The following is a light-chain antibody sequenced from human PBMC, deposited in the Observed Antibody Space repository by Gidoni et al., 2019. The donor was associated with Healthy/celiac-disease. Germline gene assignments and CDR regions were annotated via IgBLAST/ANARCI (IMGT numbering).Light chain of an antibody. CDR3: QQSYSTPFT. CDR1: QSISSY. Sequence: NRVTITCRASQSISSYLNWYQQKPGKAPKLLIYAASSLQSGVPSRFSGSGSGTDFTLTISSLQPEDFATYYCQQSYSTPFTFGPGTKVDIK. J-gene: IGKJ3*01. V-gene: IGKV1-39*01. CDR2: AAS.